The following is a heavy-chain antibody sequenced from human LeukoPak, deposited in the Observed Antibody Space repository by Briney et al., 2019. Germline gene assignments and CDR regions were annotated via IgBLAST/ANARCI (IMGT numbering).Heavy chain of an antibody. D-gene: IGHD1-26*01. J-gene: IGHJ4*02. CDR2: IFYSGRT. CDR3: ARDRAPRGSYEIYYFDY. CDR1: GASISSSSYS. V-gene: IGHV4-39*07. Sequence: PSETLPLTCTVSGASISSSSYSWGWVRQPPGKGLEWIGSIFYSGRTDYTPSLKSRVAMSVDTSKNQFSLRLSSVTAADTAVYYCARDRAPRGSYEIYYFDYWGQGTLVTVSS.